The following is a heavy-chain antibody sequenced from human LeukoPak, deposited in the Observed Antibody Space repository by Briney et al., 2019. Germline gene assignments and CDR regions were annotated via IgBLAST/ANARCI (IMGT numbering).Heavy chain of an antibody. V-gene: IGHV3-9*01. CDR2: ISWNSGSI. CDR3: AKVRFNYGSGYYYGMDV. CDR1: GFTFDDYA. Sequence: PGRSLRLSCAASGFTFDDYAMHWIRQAPGKGLEWVSGISWNSGSIGYADSVKGRFTISRDNAKNSLYLQMNSLRAEDTALYYCAKVRFNYGSGYYYGMDVWGQGTTVTVSS. J-gene: IGHJ6*02. D-gene: IGHD3-10*01.